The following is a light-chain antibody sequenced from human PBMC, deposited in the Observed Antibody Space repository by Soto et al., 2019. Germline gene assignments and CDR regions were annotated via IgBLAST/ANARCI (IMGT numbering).Light chain of an antibody. Sequence: IQLTQSPSSPSASVGDRVTITCRASQGISSYLAWYQQKPGKAPKLLIYAASTLQSGVPSRFSGSGSGTDFTLTISCLQSEDFATYYCQQYYSYPPWTFGQGTKVDI. CDR3: QQYYSYPPWT. J-gene: IGKJ1*01. CDR2: AAS. CDR1: QGISSY. V-gene: IGKV1-9*01.